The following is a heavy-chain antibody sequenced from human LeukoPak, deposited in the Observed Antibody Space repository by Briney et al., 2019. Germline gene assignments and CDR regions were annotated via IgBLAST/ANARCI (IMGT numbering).Heavy chain of an antibody. CDR1: GGSTSSSIYY. D-gene: IGHD5-12*01. Sequence: KPSETLSLTCTVSGGSTSSSIYYWDWIRQPPGKGLEWIGNIYDRGITHYNPSLKSRDTISVDTSKNQFSLKLNSVPAADTAVYYCATHSRPGSGGYENAFEIWGQGTMVTVSS. V-gene: IGHV4-39*01. CDR3: ATHSRPGSGGYENAFEI. J-gene: IGHJ3*02. CDR2: IYDRGIT.